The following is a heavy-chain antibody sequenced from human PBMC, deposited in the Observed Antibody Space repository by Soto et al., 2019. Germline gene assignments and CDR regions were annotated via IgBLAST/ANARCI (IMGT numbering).Heavy chain of an antibody. CDR3: AREGYGSGSQLYYYYGMDV. D-gene: IGHD3-10*01. J-gene: IGHJ6*02. V-gene: IGHV4-34*01. Sequence: SETLSLTCAVYGGSFSGYCWSWIRQPPGKGLEWIGEINHSGSTNYNPSLKSRVTISVDTSKNQFSLKLSSVTAADTAMYYCAREGYGSGSQLYYYYGMDVWGQGTTVTVSS. CDR1: GGSFSGYC. CDR2: INHSGST.